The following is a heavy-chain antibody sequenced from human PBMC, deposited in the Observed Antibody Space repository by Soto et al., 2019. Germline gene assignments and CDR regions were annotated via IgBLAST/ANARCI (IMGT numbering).Heavy chain of an antibody. CDR1: GYTFTSYD. D-gene: IGHD3-10*01. CDR3: ARGINYYASGDDAFDI. Sequence: QVQLVQSGAEVKKPGASVKVSCKASGYTFTSYDINWVRQATGQGLEWMGWMNPNSGNTGYAQKFQGRVTMTRNTSISTAYMELRSLRSEDTDVYYCARGINYYASGDDAFDIWGQGTMVTVSS. CDR2: MNPNSGNT. V-gene: IGHV1-8*01. J-gene: IGHJ3*02.